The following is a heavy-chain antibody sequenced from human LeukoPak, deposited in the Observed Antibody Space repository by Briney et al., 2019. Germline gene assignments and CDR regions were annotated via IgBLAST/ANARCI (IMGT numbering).Heavy chain of an antibody. CDR3: AKSLSLWFGESSYYFDY. V-gene: IGHV3-30*18. CDR1: GFTFSSYG. Sequence: GGSLRLSCAASGFTFSSYGMHWVRQAPGKGLEWVAAISYDGSNKYYADSVKGRFTISRDNSKNTLYLQMNSLRAEDTAVYYCAKSLSLWFGESSYYFDYWGQGTLVTVSS. D-gene: IGHD3-10*01. J-gene: IGHJ4*02. CDR2: ISYDGSNK.